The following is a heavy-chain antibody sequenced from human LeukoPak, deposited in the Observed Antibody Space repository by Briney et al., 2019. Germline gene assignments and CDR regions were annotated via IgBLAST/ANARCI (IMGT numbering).Heavy chain of an antibody. D-gene: IGHD6-19*01. CDR3: AKERSGWGSAFDI. CDR2: ISYDGSNK. Sequence: PGGSLRLSCVASGFTFTHYSMHWVRQAPGKGLEWVAVISYDGSNKYYADSVKGRFTISRDNSKNTLYLQMNSLRAEDTAVYYCAKERSGWGSAFDIWGQGTMVTVSS. V-gene: IGHV3-30-3*01. J-gene: IGHJ3*02. CDR1: GFTFTHYS.